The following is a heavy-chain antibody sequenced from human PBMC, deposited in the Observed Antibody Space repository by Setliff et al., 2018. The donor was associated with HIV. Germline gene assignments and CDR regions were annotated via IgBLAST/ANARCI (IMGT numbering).Heavy chain of an antibody. CDR2: IYDTGST. CDR1: GGSIGGFY. Sequence: SETLSLTCTVSGGSIGGFYWNWSRQSAGKGLQWIGRIYDTGSTKYNPSLKSRLTMSLDTSKNQFSLNLDSVTSADTAVFYCARGVRYYFYYAWSTYRLVYYMDVWGKGIPVTVSS. D-gene: IGHD3-16*02. CDR3: ARGVRYYFYYAWSTYRLVYYMDV. V-gene: IGHV4-4*07. J-gene: IGHJ6*03.